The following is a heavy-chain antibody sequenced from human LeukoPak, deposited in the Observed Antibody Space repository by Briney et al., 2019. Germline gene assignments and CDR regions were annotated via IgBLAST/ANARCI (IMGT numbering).Heavy chain of an antibody. D-gene: IGHD3-10*02. V-gene: IGHV3-73*01. CDR2: IRSKTNNYAT. CDR3: AELGITMIGGV. J-gene: IGHJ6*04. CDR1: GFSFSGSA. Sequence: GGSLRLSCVASGFSFSGSAIHWVRQASGKGLEWVGRIRSKTNNYATAYATSVKGRFTTSRDDSRNTAYLQMNSLRAEDTAVYYCAELGITMIGGVWGKGTTVTISS.